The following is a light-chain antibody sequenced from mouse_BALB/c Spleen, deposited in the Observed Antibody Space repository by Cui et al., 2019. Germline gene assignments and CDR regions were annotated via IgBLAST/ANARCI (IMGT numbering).Light chain of an antibody. J-gene: IGKJ2*01. Sequence: QIVLTQSPAIMSASPGEKVTITCSASSSVSYMQWFQQKPGTSPKLWIYSTSNLASGVPARFSGSGSGTSYSLTISRMEAEDAATYYCQQRSSYPPMYTFGGGTKLEIK. CDR1: SSVSY. CDR2: STS. CDR3: QQRSSYPPMYT. V-gene: IGKV4-57*01.